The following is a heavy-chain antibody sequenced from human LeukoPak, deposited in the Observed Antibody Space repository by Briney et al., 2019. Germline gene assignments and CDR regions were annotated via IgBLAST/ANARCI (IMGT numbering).Heavy chain of an antibody. CDR2: IKQDGREK. CDR3: ARSEYHFWSTYPFDY. V-gene: IGHV3-7*01. CDR1: GFTFSSYW. J-gene: IGHJ4*02. Sequence: GGFLRLSCAASGFTFSSYWMTWSRQAPGKGLEGVANIKQDGREKYYVDCVKGRFTISRDNAKNSLFLQMNTLRAEDTAVYYCARSEYHFWSTYPFDYWGQGTLVTVSS. D-gene: IGHD3-3*01.